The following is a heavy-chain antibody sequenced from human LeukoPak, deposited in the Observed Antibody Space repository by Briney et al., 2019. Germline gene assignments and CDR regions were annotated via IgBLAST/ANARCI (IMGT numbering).Heavy chain of an antibody. V-gene: IGHV3-13*01. CDR2: IGTAGDT. CDR3: ARDYGGSSPFDY. CDR1: GFTFSSYD. J-gene: IGHJ4*02. D-gene: IGHD4-23*01. Sequence: GGSLRLSCAASGFTFSSYDMHWVRQATGKGLEWVSAIGTAGDTYYPGSVKGRFTISRENAKNSLYLQMNSLRAGDTAVYYCARDYGGSSPFDYWGQETLVTVSS.